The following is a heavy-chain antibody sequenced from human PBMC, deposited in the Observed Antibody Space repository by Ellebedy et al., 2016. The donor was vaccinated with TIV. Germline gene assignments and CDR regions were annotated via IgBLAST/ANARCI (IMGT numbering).Heavy chain of an antibody. CDR3: ARDRSVDQYSGGYLNSSPSDY. V-gene: IGHV3-11*01. CDR1: GFTFSDYY. Sequence: GGSLRLXXAASGFTFSDYYMSWIRQAPGKGLEWVSYISSSGSTIYYADSVKGRFTISRDNAKNSLYLQMNSLRAEDAAVYYCARDRSVDQYSGGYLNSSPSDYWGQGTLVTVSS. J-gene: IGHJ4*02. CDR2: ISSSGSTI. D-gene: IGHD1-26*01.